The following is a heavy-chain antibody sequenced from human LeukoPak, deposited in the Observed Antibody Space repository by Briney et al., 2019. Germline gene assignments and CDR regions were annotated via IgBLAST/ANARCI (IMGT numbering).Heavy chain of an antibody. CDR3: ARGRYCTSTSCYTGHYYYHMDV. CDR1: GFTFSSYG. CDR2: IRYDGSNK. V-gene: IGHV3-30*02. Sequence: GGSLRLSCAASGFTFSSYGMHWVRQAPGKGLEWVAFIRYDGSNKYYADSVKGRFTISRDNSKNTLYLQMNSLRAEDTAVYYCARGRYCTSTSCYTGHYYYHMDVWGKGTTVTVSS. D-gene: IGHD2-2*02. J-gene: IGHJ6*03.